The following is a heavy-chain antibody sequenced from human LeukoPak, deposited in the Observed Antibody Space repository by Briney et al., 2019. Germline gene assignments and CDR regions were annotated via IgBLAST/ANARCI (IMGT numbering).Heavy chain of an antibody. D-gene: IGHD5-24*01. J-gene: IGHJ4*02. V-gene: IGHV3-23*01. Sequence: GGSLRLSCAASGFTFSSYGMSWVRQAPGKGLEWVSAISGSGGSTYYADSVKGRFTISRDNSKNTLYLQMNSLRAEDTAVYYCAKDGDGYNSYYYFDYWGQGTLVTVSS. CDR2: ISGSGGST. CDR1: GFTFSSYG. CDR3: AKDGDGYNSYYYFDY.